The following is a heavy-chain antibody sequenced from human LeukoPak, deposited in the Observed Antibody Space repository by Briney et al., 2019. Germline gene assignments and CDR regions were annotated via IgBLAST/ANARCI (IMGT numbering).Heavy chain of an antibody. V-gene: IGHV1-2*02. J-gene: IGHJ4*02. Sequence: GASVKVSCEASGYTFTGYYMHWVRQAPGQGLEWMGWINPNSGGTNYAQKFQGRVTMTRDTSISTAYMELSRLRSDDTSVYYCARDQEPGGFDYWGQGTLVTVSS. D-gene: IGHD1-26*01. CDR1: GYTFTGYY. CDR2: INPNSGGT. CDR3: ARDQEPGGFDY.